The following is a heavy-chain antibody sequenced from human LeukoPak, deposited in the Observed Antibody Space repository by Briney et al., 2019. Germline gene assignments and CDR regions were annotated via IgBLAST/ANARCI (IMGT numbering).Heavy chain of an antibody. CDR2: IIPIFGTA. V-gene: IGHV1-69*13. CDR3: AREGEVASSGWYGMDV. CDR1: GGTFSSYA. Sequence: GASVKVSCTASGGTFSSYAISWVRQAPGQGLEWMGGIIPIFGTANYAQKFQGRVTITADESTSTAYMELSSLRSEDTAVYYCAREGEVASSGWYGMDVWGQGTTVTVSS. D-gene: IGHD6-19*01. J-gene: IGHJ6*02.